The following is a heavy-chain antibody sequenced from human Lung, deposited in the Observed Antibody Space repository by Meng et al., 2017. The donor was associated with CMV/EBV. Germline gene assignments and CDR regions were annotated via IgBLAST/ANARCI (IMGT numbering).Heavy chain of an antibody. J-gene: IGHJ5*02. V-gene: IGHV1-8*01. D-gene: IGHD2-15*01. Sequence: AEVKKPGASVNVSCKASGYTFTSYDSNWVRQATGQGLEWMGWMNPNSGNTGYAQKFQGRVTMTRNTSISTAYMELSSLRSEDTAVYYCARGYCSGGSCPVFDPWGQGTLVTVSS. CDR2: MNPNSGNT. CDR1: GYTFTSYD. CDR3: ARGYCSGGSCPVFDP.